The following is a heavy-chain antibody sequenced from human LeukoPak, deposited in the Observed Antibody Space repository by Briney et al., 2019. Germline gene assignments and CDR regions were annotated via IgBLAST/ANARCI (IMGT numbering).Heavy chain of an antibody. CDR2: INSDGSST. D-gene: IGHD1-1*01. CDR3: ARFLLQGTTGESWFDP. V-gene: IGHV3-74*01. J-gene: IGHJ5*02. Sequence: PRGSLRLSCAASGLTFSKYWMHWVRQAPGKGLVWVSRINSDGSSTTYADSVKGRFTISRDNAKNTLYLQMNSLRAEDTAVYYCARFLLQGTTGESWFDPWGQGTLVTVSS. CDR1: GLTFSKYW.